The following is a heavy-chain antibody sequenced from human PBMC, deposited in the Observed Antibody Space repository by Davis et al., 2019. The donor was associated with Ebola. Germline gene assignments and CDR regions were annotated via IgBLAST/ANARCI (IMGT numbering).Heavy chain of an antibody. V-gene: IGHV1-46*01. CDR2: INPSGGST. D-gene: IGHD6-13*01. CDR1: GYTFTSYG. CDR3: AREPSWYSSSWSDYYYYYGMDV. J-gene: IGHJ6*01. Sequence: AASVKVSCKASGYTFTSYGISWVRQAPGQGLEWMGIINPSGGSTSYAQKFQGRVTMTRDTSTSTVYMELSSLRSEDTAVYYCAREPSWYSSSWSDYYYYYGMDVWGQGTTVTVSS.